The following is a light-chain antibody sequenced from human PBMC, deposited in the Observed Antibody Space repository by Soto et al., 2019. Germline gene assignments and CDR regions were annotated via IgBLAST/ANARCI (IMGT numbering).Light chain of an antibody. CDR1: QSISRY. J-gene: IGKJ4*01. Sequence: DIQMTQSPSSLSASVGDRVTITCRASQSISRYLNWYQQKPGKAPKLLIYTASSLQSGVPSRFSGSGSGTDFTLTISSLQPEDFATYYCQQSYSLTTFGRGTKVEIK. CDR2: TAS. V-gene: IGKV1-39*01. CDR3: QQSYSLTT.